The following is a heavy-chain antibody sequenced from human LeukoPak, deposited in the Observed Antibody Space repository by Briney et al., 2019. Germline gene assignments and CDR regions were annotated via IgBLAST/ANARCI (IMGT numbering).Heavy chain of an antibody. V-gene: IGHV3-53*03. Sequence: GGSLRLSCAASGFTVSSNHLSWVRQGPGKGLKCVSVISNDGDTYYADSVKGRFTISRETSKNTLSLQMNILRAEDTVVYYCGSNLFDYYDSSCYIFFFDYWGQGTLVSVSS. CDR2: ISNDGDT. D-gene: IGHD3-22*01. CDR1: GFTVSSNH. J-gene: IGHJ4*02. CDR3: GSNLFDYYDSSCYIFFFDY.